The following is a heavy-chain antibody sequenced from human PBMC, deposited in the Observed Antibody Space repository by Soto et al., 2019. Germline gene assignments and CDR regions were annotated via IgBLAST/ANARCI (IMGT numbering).Heavy chain of an antibody. CDR1: GYNFTRNW. V-gene: IGHV5-51*03. Sequence: EVQLVQSGAEVKKPGESLKISCKGSGYNFTRNWIAWVRQSPGKGLEWMGIIYPGDSERRYSLSFQGQVTFSADMSINTAYVEWRSLRASDTAMYFCARGFDHFDYWGQGTLVTVFS. CDR2: IYPGDSER. J-gene: IGHJ4*02. CDR3: ARGFDHFDY. D-gene: IGHD3-9*01.